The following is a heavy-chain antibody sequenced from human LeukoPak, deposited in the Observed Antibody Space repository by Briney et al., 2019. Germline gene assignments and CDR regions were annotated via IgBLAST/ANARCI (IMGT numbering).Heavy chain of an antibody. CDR3: ARDTFGDAFDI. J-gene: IGHJ3*02. CDR1: GFTFSSYS. CDR2: ISSSSSYI. Sequence: GSLRLSCAAPGFTFSSYSMNWVRQAPGKGLEWVSSISSSSSYIYYADSVKGRFTISRDNAKNSLYLQMNSPRAEDTAVYYCARDTFGDAFDIWGQGTMVTVSS. V-gene: IGHV3-21*01. D-gene: IGHD3-16*01.